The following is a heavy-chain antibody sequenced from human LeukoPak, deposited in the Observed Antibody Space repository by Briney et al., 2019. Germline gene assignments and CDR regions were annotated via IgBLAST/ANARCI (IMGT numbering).Heavy chain of an antibody. V-gene: IGHV3-23*01. J-gene: IGHJ4*02. D-gene: IGHD1-26*01. Sequence: GGSLRLSCAASGFTFSSYAMSLVRQAPGKGLEWVSTVSGSGGSTYYADSVKGRFTISRDNSKNTLYLQMNSLRAEDTAVYYCAKYGNYYMDHFDYWGQGTLVTVSS. CDR1: GFTFSSYA. CDR2: VSGSGGST. CDR3: AKYGNYYMDHFDY.